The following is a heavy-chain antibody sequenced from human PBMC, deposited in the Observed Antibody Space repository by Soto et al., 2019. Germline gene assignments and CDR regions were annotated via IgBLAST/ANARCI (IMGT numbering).Heavy chain of an antibody. CDR1: GFTFSSYW. V-gene: IGHV3-7*01. Sequence: AGGSLRLSCAASGFTFSSYWMSWVRQAPGKGLEWVANIKQDGSEKYYVDSVKGRFTISRDNAKNSLYLQMNSLRAEDTAVYYCARVNGYSSSWYGYYYYYGMDVWGQGTTVTVSS. J-gene: IGHJ6*02. CDR3: ARVNGYSSSWYGYYYYYGMDV. CDR2: IKQDGSEK. D-gene: IGHD6-13*01.